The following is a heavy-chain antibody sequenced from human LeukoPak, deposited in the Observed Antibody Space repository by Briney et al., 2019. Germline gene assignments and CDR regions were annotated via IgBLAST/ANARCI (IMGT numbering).Heavy chain of an antibody. J-gene: IGHJ4*02. CDR3: ASGRERLRESTSY. CDR1: AGSVSRYY. D-gene: IGHD3-10*01. V-gene: IGHV4-34*01. CDR2: INHSGST. Sequence: SETLSLTCAAYAGSVSRYYWSCIRQPPRQRLEWIGEINHSGSTNYNPSLKSRVTISVDTSKNQFSLKLSSVTATDTAVYYCASGRERLRESTSYGGQGTLVTVSS.